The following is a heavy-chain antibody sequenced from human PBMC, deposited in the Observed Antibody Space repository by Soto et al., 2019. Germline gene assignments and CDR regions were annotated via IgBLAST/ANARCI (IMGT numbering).Heavy chain of an antibody. CDR1: GFTFSSYG. D-gene: IGHD1-1*01. Sequence: GGSLRLSCTASGFTFSSYGMHWVRQAPGKGLEWVALIWSDGSNRYYTDSVKGRFTISRDDSKNTLYLQMNSLRAEDTAVYYCAREHNPYHMDVWGQGTTVTVSS. V-gene: IGHV3-33*01. CDR3: AREHNPYHMDV. CDR2: IWSDGSNR. J-gene: IGHJ6*02.